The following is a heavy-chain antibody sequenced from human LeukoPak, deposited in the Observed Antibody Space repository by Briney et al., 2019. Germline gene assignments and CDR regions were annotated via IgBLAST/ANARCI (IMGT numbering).Heavy chain of an antibody. V-gene: IGHV4-39*01. CDR1: GGSISSSSYY. Sequence: PSETLSLTCTVSGGSISSSSYYWGWIRQPPGKGLEWIGSIYYSGSTYYNPSLKSRVTISVDTSKNQFSLKLSSVTAADTAVYYCARLHLRYSYGYYFDYWGQGTLVTVSS. CDR3: ARLHLRYSYGYYFDY. J-gene: IGHJ4*02. CDR2: IYYSGST. D-gene: IGHD5-18*01.